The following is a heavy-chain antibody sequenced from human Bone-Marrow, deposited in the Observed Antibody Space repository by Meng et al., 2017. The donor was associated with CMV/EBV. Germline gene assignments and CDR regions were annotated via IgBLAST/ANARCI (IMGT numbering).Heavy chain of an antibody. V-gene: IGHV3-21*01. J-gene: IGHJ6*02. CDR2: ISSSSSYI. CDR1: GFTFTNHD. Sequence: GGSLRLSCAASGFTFTNHDMHWVRQVTGKGLEWVSSISSSSSYIYYADSVKGRFTISRDNAKNSLYLQMNSLRAEDTAVYYCARVAGISYYYYGMDVWGQGTTVTVSS. CDR3: ARVAGISYYYYGMDV. D-gene: IGHD2-15*01.